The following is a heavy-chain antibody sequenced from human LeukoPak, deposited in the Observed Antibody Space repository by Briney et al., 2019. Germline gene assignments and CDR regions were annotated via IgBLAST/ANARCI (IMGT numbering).Heavy chain of an antibody. D-gene: IGHD2-15*01. Sequence: QPGGSLRLSCAASGFTFSNYFISWVRQAPGKGLEWVSSISWNSGIVGYADSVKGRFTISRDNAEDSLYLQMNSLKTEDTALYYCAKALGLGYCSGGSCYEFHYWGQGTLVTVSS. CDR1: GFTFSNYF. CDR3: AKALGLGYCSGGSCYEFHY. CDR2: ISWNSGIV. V-gene: IGHV3-9*01. J-gene: IGHJ4*02.